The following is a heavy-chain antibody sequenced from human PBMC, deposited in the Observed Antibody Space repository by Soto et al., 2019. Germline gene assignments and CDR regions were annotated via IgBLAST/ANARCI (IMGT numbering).Heavy chain of an antibody. D-gene: IGHD3-22*01. J-gene: IGHJ4*02. CDR2: IGNAGGT. V-gene: IGHV3-13*01. CDR3: AREIGQNLFDY. Sequence: GGSRRLSCVDSAFTFSSYDIRWVSQCTRKGQECAKAIGNAGGTNYAGCVKGRFTIYRENGKNSLYLQMISLRAGDTAIYFCAREIGQNLFDYWGQGTLVTVSS. CDR1: AFTFSSYD.